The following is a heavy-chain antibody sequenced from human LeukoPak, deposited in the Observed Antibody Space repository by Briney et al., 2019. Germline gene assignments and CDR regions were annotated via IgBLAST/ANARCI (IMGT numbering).Heavy chain of an antibody. Sequence: SQTLSLTCAISGDSVSSNSAAWNWIRQSPSRGLEWLGRTYYRSTWYNDYAVSVKSRITINPDTSKNQFSLQLNSVTPEDTAVYYCARVLQERITMVRGVIRPFDIWGQGTMVTVSS. CDR2: TYYRSTWYN. CDR1: GDSVSSNSAA. D-gene: IGHD3-10*01. J-gene: IGHJ3*02. V-gene: IGHV6-1*01. CDR3: ARVLQERITMVRGVIRPFDI.